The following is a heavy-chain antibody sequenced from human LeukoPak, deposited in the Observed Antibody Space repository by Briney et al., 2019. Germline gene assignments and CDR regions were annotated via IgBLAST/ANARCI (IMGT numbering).Heavy chain of an antibody. D-gene: IGHD2-2*01. CDR1: GFTFSSYA. CDR3: ARSPPIYCSSTTCPFDY. V-gene: IGHV3-23*01. CDR2: ISGSGGST. Sequence: PGGSLRLSCATSGFTFSSYAMSWVRQAPGKGLEWVSAISGSGGSTYYADSGKGRFTISRDNSKSTLYLQMNSLRAEDTAVYYCARSPPIYCSSTTCPFDYWGQGTLVTVSS. J-gene: IGHJ4*02.